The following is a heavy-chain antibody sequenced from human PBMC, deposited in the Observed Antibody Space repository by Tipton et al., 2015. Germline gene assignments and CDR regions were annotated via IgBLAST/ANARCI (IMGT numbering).Heavy chain of an antibody. CDR3: AKPTKGGWQQLVSLDY. CDR2: IYSGGSP. J-gene: IGHJ4*02. Sequence: SLRLSCTASGFNVSTHYMSWVRQAPGKGLEWVSIIYSGGSPFYADSVNGRFTISRDNSKNTLYLQMNSLRAEDTAVYYCAKPTKGGWQQLVSLDYWGQGTLLTVSS. V-gene: IGHV3-53*01. CDR1: GFNVSTHY. D-gene: IGHD6-13*01.